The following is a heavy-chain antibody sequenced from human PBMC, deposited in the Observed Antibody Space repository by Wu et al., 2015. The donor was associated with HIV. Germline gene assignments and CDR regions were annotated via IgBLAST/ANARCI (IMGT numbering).Heavy chain of an antibody. Sequence: QVQLVQSGAEVKKPGSSVKVSCKASGGTFSSYAISWVRQAPGQGLEWMGGIIPIFGTANYAQKFQGRVTITADESTSTAYMELSSLRSEDTAVYYCARGRPVVVPAAGYYYYYMDVWGKGTTVTVSS. CDR1: GGTFSSYA. CDR2: IIPIFGTA. V-gene: IGHV1-69*12. J-gene: IGHJ6*03. CDR3: ARGRPVVVPAAGYYYYYMDV. D-gene: IGHD2-2*01.